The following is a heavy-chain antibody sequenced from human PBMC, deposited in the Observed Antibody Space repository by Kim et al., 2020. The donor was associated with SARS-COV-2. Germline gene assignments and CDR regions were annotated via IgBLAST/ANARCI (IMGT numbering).Heavy chain of an antibody. J-gene: IGHJ4*02. Sequence: GGSLRLSCAASGFTFSSYAMSWVRQAPGKGLEWVSAISGSGGSTYYADSVKGRFTISRDNSKNTLYLQMNSLRAEDTAVYYCAKIDDGTCSSTSYLGEQLPNFDYWGQGTLVTVSS. CDR3: AKIDDGTCSSTSYLGEQLPNFDY. CDR1: GFTFSSYA. CDR2: ISGSGGST. V-gene: IGHV3-23*01. D-gene: IGHD2-2*01.